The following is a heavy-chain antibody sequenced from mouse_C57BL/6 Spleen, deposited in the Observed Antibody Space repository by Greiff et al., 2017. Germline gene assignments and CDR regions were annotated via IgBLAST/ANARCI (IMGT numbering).Heavy chain of an antibody. V-gene: IGHV1-26*01. CDR3: ARWYYDYDAGFAY. Sequence: VQLKESGPELVKPGASVKISCKASGYTFTDYYMNWVKQSHGKSLEWIGDINPNNGGTSYNQKFKGKATLTVDKSSSTAYMELRSLTSEDSAVYYCARWYYDYDAGFAYWGQGTLVTVSA. CDR1: GYTFTDYY. D-gene: IGHD2-4*01. J-gene: IGHJ3*01. CDR2: INPNNGGT.